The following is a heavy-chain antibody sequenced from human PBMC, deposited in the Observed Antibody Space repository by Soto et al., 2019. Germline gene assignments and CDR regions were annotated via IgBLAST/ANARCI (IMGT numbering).Heavy chain of an antibody. V-gene: IGHV1-18*01. CDR3: ARGTGYSSGSPLDY. Sequence: QVQLVQSGAEVKKPGASVKVSCKASGYSFSSYGINWVRQAPGQGLEWMGWISAYNGDTNYPQKLQGRVTMTTDTSTSTAYMELRSLGSDDTAVYYCARGTGYSSGSPLDYWGQGTLVTVSS. J-gene: IGHJ4*02. CDR2: ISAYNGDT. CDR1: GYSFSSYG. D-gene: IGHD3-10*01.